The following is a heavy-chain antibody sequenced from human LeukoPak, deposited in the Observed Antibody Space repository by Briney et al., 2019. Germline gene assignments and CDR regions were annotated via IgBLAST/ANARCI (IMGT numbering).Heavy chain of an antibody. J-gene: IGHJ4*02. CDR2: ISATGGTT. CDR3: AKDGDGSNTWFRCRGSFDY. D-gene: IGHD3-10*01. Sequence: PGGSLRVLCAGSGFTFRSSAMHWVRQAPGKGPEWVSGISATGGTTYYADSVKGRFTVSRDNSNNTLYLQMSGLRADDTAIYYCAKDGDGSNTWFRCRGSFDYWGQGALVTVSS. CDR1: GFTFRSSA. V-gene: IGHV3-23*01.